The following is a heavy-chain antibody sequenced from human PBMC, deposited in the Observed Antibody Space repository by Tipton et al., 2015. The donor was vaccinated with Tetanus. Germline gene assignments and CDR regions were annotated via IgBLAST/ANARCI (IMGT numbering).Heavy chain of an antibody. V-gene: IGHV4-61*08. CDR3: ARANFDFSKKGPFDS. J-gene: IGHJ4*02. D-gene: IGHD3-3*01. CDR2: ISSSGCT. CDR1: GGSLRGGDHY. Sequence: TLSLTCTVSGGSLRGGDHYWSWIRQPPGKGLEWLAYISSSGCTNSNYSLKSRITISRDTSKNQFSLKLASVTTEDTAVYFCARANFDFSKKGPFDSWGQGIPVIVSA.